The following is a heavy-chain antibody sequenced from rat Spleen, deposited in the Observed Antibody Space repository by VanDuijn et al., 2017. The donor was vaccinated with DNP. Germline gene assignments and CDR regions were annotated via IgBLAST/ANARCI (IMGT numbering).Heavy chain of an antibody. CDR1: GFTFNKYG. D-gene: IGHD1-10*01. Sequence: EVQLVESGGDLVQPGRSLKLSCAASGFTFNKYGMAWVRQAPTKGLEWVASISYEGSSTYYGDSVKGRFTISRDNAKSTLYLQMNSLRSEDTAIYYCARNNYYAMDAWGQGTSVTVSS. CDR2: ISYEGSST. V-gene: IGHV5-22*01. CDR3: ARNNYYAMDA. J-gene: IGHJ4*01.